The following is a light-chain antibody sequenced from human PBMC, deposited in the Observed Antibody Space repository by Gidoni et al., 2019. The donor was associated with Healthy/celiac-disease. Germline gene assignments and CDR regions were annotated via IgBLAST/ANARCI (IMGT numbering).Light chain of an antibody. CDR3: QSADSSGTYKV. CDR1: ALPKQY. CDR2: KDS. V-gene: IGLV3-25*03. Sequence: SYELTQPPSVAVSPGQTARITCPWDALPKQYAYWYQQKPGQAPVLVIYKDSERPSGIPERFSGSSSGTTVTLTISGVQAEDEADYYCQSADSSGTYKVFGGGTKLTVL. J-gene: IGLJ3*02.